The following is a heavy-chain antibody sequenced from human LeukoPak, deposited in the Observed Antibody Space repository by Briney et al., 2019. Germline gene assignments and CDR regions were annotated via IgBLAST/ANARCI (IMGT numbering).Heavy chain of an antibody. Sequence: SETLSLTCTVSGGSTSSYYWSWIRQPPGKGLEWIGYIYYSGSTNYNPSLKSRVTISVDTSKNQFSLKLSSVTAADTAVYYCARAYSSGSYFSRYYYYGMDVWGQGTTVTVSS. CDR3: ARAYSSGSYFSRYYYYGMDV. J-gene: IGHJ6*02. CDR2: IYYSGST. D-gene: IGHD3-10*01. CDR1: GGSTSSYY. V-gene: IGHV4-59*01.